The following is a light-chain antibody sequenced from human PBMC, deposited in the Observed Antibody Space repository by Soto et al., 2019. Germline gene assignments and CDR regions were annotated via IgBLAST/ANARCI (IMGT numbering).Light chain of an antibody. CDR3: SSYTSSSTPYV. CDR1: SSDVGAYNY. CDR2: DVS. J-gene: IGLJ1*01. Sequence: QSLLTQPASVSGSPGQSITISCTGTSSDVGAYNYVSWYQQQPGKVPKLMIYDVSNRPSGVSNRFSGSKSGNTASLTISGLQAEDEADYYCSSYTSSSTPYVFGTGTKLTVL. V-gene: IGLV2-14*01.